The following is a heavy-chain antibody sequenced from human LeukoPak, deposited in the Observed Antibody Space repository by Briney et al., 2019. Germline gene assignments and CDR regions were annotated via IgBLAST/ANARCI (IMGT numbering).Heavy chain of an antibody. CDR1: GGTFSSYA. CDR3: ARGYGSGSYPQYYYYYYMDV. D-gene: IGHD3-10*01. J-gene: IGHJ6*03. CDR2: IIPIFGTA. V-gene: IGHV1-69*01. Sequence: SVKVSCKASGGTFSSYAISWVRQAPGQGLEWMGGIIPIFGTAIYAQKFQGRVTITADESTSTAYMELSSLRSEDTAVYYCARGYGSGSYPQYYYYYYMDVWGKGTTVTVSS.